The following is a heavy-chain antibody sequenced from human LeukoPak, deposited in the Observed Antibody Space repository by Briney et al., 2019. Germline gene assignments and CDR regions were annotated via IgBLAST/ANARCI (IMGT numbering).Heavy chain of an antibody. CDR3: ARVSIGWYSFDY. J-gene: IGHJ4*02. CDR1: GFTFSSYS. CDR2: ISSSSSTI. D-gene: IGHD6-19*01. V-gene: IGHV3-48*04. Sequence: GGSLRLSYAASGFTFSSYSMNWVRQAPGKGLEWVSYISSSSSTIYYADSVKARFTISRDNAKDTVYLQMNSLRAEDTAVYYCARVSIGWYSFDYWGQGTLVTVSS.